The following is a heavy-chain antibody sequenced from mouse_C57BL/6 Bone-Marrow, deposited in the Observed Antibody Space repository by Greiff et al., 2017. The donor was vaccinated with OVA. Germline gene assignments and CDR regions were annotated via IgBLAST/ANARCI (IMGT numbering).Heavy chain of an antibody. CDR3: ARYPYYGRTMDY. D-gene: IGHD1-1*01. V-gene: IGHV1-82*01. CDR2: IYPGDGDT. Sequence: QVQLKESGPELVKPGASVKISCKASGYAFSSSWMNWVKQRPGQGLEWIGRIYPGDGDTNYNGKFKGKATLTADKSSSTAYMQLSSLTSEDSAVDICARYPYYGRTMDYWGQGTSVTVSS. J-gene: IGHJ4*01. CDR1: GYAFSSSW.